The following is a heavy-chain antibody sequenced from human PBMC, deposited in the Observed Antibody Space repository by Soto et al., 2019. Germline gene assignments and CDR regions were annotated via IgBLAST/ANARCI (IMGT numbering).Heavy chain of an antibody. D-gene: IGHD2-2*02. Sequence: GSGPTLVNPTQTLTLTCTFSGFSLSTSGVGVGWIRQPPGKALEWLALIYWNDDKRYSPSLKSRLTITKDTSKNQVVLTMTNMDPVDTATYYCAHSTPDCSSTSCYSATVTVYFDYWGQGTLVTVSS. CDR1: GFSLSTSGVG. V-gene: IGHV2-5*01. J-gene: IGHJ4*02. CDR3: AHSTPDCSSTSCYSATVTVYFDY. CDR2: IYWNDDK.